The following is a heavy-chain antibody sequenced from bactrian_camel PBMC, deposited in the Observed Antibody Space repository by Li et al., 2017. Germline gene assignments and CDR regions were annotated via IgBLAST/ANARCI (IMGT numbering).Heavy chain of an antibody. V-gene: IGHV3S7*01. D-gene: IGHD2*01. J-gene: IGHJ4*01. Sequence: HVQLVESGGDLVQPGGSRRLSCAASGFTFSSSDMSWVRQAPGKGLEWVSSIYTGDGTANFADSVKGRFTISRDNAKNTLYLQMNSLKTEDTAVYYCAKGSQWGQGTQVTVS. CDR3: AKGSQ. CDR1: GFTFSSSD. CDR2: IYTGDGTA.